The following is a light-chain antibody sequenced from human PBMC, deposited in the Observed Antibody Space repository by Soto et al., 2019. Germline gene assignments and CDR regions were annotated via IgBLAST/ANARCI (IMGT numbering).Light chain of an antibody. CDR3: QQYDSSPRT. CDR2: GAS. J-gene: IGKJ1*01. V-gene: IGKV3-20*01. CDR1: QSVSSSF. Sequence: DIVLTQSPGALSLSPGERATLSCRASQSVSSSFLAWYQQKPGQAPRLLIYGASSRATGIPDRFSGSGSGTDFTLTISRLEPEDLAVYYCQQYDSSPRTLGQGTKVEIK.